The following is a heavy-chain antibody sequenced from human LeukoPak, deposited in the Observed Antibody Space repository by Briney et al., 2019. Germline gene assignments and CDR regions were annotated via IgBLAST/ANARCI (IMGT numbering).Heavy chain of an antibody. D-gene: IGHD6-6*01. V-gene: IGHV4-59*08. CDR1: GGSISNYY. CDR2: IYYSGSP. J-gene: IGHJ6*02. Sequence: SETLFLTCTVSGGSISNYYWSWIRQPPGKGLECIWYIYYSGSPNYNPSLKSRVPISVDTSKNQFSLKLSSVTAADTAVYYCARHLAARPHDYYYYGMDVWGQGTTVTVSS. CDR3: ARHLAARPHDYYYYGMDV.